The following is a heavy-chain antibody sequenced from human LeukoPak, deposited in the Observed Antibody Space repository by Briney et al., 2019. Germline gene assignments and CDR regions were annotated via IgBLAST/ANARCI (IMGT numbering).Heavy chain of an antibody. CDR1: GFTFSSYA. Sequence: PGRSLRLSCAASGFTFSSYAMHWVRQAPGKGLEWVAVISYDGSNKYYADSVKGRFTISRDNAKNSLYLQMNSLRVEDTAVYYCAREVRASFDPWGQGTLVTVSS. CDR2: ISYDGSNK. CDR3: AREVRASFDP. V-gene: IGHV3-30-3*01. J-gene: IGHJ5*02.